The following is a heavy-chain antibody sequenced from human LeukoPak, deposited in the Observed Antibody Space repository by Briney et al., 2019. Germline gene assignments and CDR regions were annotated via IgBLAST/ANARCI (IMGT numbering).Heavy chain of an antibody. CDR3: ARDRSSGSYYRRTDY. J-gene: IGHJ4*02. D-gene: IGHD1-26*01. V-gene: IGHV3-48*04. CDR1: GFNFSIYS. Sequence: GGSLRLSCAASGFNFSIYSMNWVRQAPGKGLEWVSYITRSSTTIYYADSVKGRFTISRDNAKNSLYLQMNSLRAEDTAVYYCARDRSSGSYYRRTDYWGQGTLVTVSS. CDR2: ITRSSTTI.